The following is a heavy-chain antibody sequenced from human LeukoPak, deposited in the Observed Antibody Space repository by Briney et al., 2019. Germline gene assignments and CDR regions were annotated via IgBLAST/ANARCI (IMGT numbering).Heavy chain of an antibody. D-gene: IGHD1-26*01. V-gene: IGHV4-4*02. CDR2: IYHSGRT. J-gene: IGHJ5*02. Sequence: PSETLSLTCAVSGGSISSPNWWTWVRQPPGKGLEWIGEIYHSGRTNSNPSLESRVIMSVDKSKNQFSLKLTSVTAADTAVYYCARVGLNWFDPWGQGTLVTVSS. CDR3: ARVGLNWFDP. CDR1: GGSISSPNW.